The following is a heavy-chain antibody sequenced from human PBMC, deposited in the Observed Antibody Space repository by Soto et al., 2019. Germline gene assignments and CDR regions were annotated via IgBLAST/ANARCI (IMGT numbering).Heavy chain of an antibody. CDR2: IYPGDSNT. CDR3: ARQEYQYDTNSFGD. V-gene: IGHV5-51*01. D-gene: IGHD2-8*01. Sequence: XESLKISCKGSGYRFTTYWLVWVRQMPGKGLEWMGLIYPGDSNTRFSPSFQGQVTISVDMSISTAYLQWSSLRVSDTAMYYCARQEYQYDTNSFGDWGQGTLVTVSS. J-gene: IGHJ4*02. CDR1: GYRFTTYW.